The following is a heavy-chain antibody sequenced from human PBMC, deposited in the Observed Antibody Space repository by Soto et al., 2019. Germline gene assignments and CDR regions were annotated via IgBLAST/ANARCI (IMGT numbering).Heavy chain of an antibody. CDR3: ASHACDL. D-gene: IGHD2-2*01. Sequence: EVQLLESGGGLVQPGGSLRLSCEASGITFSRYDMSWVRQAPGKGLEWVSAINGGRSFYGDSVEGRFTVSRDNSKNTLYLQMNGLRVEDTAIYYCASHACDLWGQGTLVTVSS. J-gene: IGHJ5*02. CDR1: GITFSRYD. CDR2: INGGRS. V-gene: IGHV3-23*01.